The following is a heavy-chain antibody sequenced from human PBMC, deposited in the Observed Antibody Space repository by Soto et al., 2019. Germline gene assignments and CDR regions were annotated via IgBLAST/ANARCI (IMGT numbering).Heavy chain of an antibody. V-gene: IGHV3-30*03. CDR3: APGRPEQLVYYYYGMDV. D-gene: IGHD6-6*01. Sequence: GGSLRLSCAASGFTFSSYGMHWVRQAPGKGLEWVAVISYDGSNKYYADSVKGRFTISRDNSKNTLYLQMNSLRAEDTAVYYCAPGRPEQLVYYYYGMDVWGQGTTVTVSS. CDR2: ISYDGSNK. CDR1: GFTFSSYG. J-gene: IGHJ6*02.